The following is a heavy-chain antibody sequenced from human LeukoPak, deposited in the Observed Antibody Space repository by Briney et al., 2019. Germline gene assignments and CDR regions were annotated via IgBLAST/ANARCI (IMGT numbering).Heavy chain of an antibody. CDR2: IKSKTDGGTT. V-gene: IGHV3-15*01. D-gene: IGHD2-21*02. Sequence: GGSLRLSCAASGFTFSNAWMSWVRQAPGKGLEWVGRIKSKTDGGTTDYAAPVKGRFTIPRDDSKNTLYLQMNSLKTEDTAVYYCTTAPYCGGDCYSDYWGQGTLVTVSS. CDR1: GFTFSNAW. CDR3: TTAPYCGGDCYSDY. J-gene: IGHJ4*02.